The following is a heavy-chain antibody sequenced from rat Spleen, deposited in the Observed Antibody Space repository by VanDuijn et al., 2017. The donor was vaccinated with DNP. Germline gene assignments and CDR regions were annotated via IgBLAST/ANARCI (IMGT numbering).Heavy chain of an antibody. CDR1: GFTFSGYY. V-gene: IGHV5-7*01. Sequence: EVQLVESGGGLVQPGRSLKLSCAASGFTFSGYYMAWVRQAPTKGLEWVACISYDGRSTYYRDSVKGRFTISRDNAKSTLYLQMDSLRSEDTATYYCARHYGGYSYYWYFDFWGPGTMVTVSS. CDR3: ARHYGGYSYYWYFDF. D-gene: IGHD1-11*01. CDR2: ISYDGRST. J-gene: IGHJ1*01.